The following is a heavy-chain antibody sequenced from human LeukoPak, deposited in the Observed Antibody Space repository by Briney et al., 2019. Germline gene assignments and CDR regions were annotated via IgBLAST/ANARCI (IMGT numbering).Heavy chain of an antibody. CDR2: ISAYNGNT. Sequence: ASVKVSCKASGYIFTTHVMHWLRQAPGQGLEWMGWISAYNGNTNYAQKLQGRVTMTTDTSTSTAYMELRSLRSDDTAVYYCARAPREWLRFGRHDYWGQGTLVTVSS. D-gene: IGHD5-12*01. J-gene: IGHJ4*02. CDR3: ARAPREWLRFGRHDY. CDR1: GYIFTTHV. V-gene: IGHV1-18*01.